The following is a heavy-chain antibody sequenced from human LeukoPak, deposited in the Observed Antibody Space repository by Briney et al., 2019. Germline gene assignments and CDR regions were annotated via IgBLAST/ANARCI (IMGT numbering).Heavy chain of an antibody. CDR1: GGSFSGYY. CDR2: INHRGGT. V-gene: IGHV4-34*01. Sequence: SETLSLTCAVYGGSFSGYYWSWIRQPPGKGLEWIGEINHRGGTNYNPSLKSRVTISVDTSKNQFSLKLSSVTAADTAVYYCAGSGSYFYYYYYYMDVWGKGTTVTVSS. J-gene: IGHJ6*03. CDR3: AGSGSYFYYYYYYMDV. D-gene: IGHD3-10*01.